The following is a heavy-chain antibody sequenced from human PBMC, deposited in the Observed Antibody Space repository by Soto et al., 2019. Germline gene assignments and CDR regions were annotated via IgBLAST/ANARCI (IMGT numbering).Heavy chain of an antibody. CDR3: ARDTLVGSMSYDYYYYHGMEV. D-gene: IGHD2-8*02. CDR1: GGTFSSYA. J-gene: IGHJ6*02. V-gene: IGHV1-69*01. Sequence: QVQLVQSGAEVKKPGSSVKVSCKASGGTFSSYAISWVRQAPGQGLEWMGWIIPIFGTANYAQKFQARVTITADESTSTAYMELSSMRSEDTAVYYCARDTLVGSMSYDYYYYHGMEVWGQGTTVTVSS. CDR2: IIPIFGTA.